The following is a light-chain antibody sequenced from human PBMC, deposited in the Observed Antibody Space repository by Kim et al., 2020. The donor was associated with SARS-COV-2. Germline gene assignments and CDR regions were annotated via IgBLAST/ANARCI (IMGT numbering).Light chain of an antibody. Sequence: EIVMTQSPATLSMSPGERATLSCRASQSVSRNLAWYQQRPGQAPRLLIYGASTRATGIPARFSGSGSGTGFTLTISSLQSEDFAVYYCQQYDNWPRGTFGQGTKLEI. V-gene: IGKV3-15*01. J-gene: IGKJ2*01. CDR2: GAS. CDR3: QQYDNWPRGT. CDR1: QSVSRN.